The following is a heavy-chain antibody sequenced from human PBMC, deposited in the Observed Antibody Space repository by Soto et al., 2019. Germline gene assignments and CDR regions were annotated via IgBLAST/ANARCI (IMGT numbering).Heavy chain of an antibody. J-gene: IGHJ5*01. V-gene: IGHV4-4*07. CDR1: GASISGFY. CDR2: IYATVTT. CDR3: VRDGTKTLRDWFDS. Sequence: PETLSLTCTVSGASISGFYWSWIRKSAGKGLEWIGRIYATVTTDYNPSLKSRVMMSVDTSKKQFSLKLRSVTAADTDVYYCVRDGTKTLRDWFDSWGQGISVTVSS. D-gene: IGHD1-1*01.